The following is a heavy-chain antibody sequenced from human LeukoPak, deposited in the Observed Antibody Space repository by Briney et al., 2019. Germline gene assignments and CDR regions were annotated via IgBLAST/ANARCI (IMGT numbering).Heavy chain of an antibody. CDR2: ISSSSSYI. CDR1: GFTFSSYS. D-gene: IGHD1-26*01. J-gene: IGHJ6*03. Sequence: PGGSLRLSCAASGFTFSSYSTNWVRQAPGKGLEWVSSISSSSSYIYYADSVKGRFTISRDNAKNSLYLQMNSLRAEDTAVYYCARDHRVGATRDYYYYYYMDVWGKGTTVTVSS. CDR3: ARDHRVGATRDYYYYYYMDV. V-gene: IGHV3-21*01.